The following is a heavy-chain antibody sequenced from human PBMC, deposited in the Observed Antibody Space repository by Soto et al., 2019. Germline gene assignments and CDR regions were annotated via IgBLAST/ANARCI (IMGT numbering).Heavy chain of an antibody. V-gene: IGHV3-9*01. D-gene: IGHD6-19*01. CDR2: ISWNSGNI. CDR3: AKDRGSSGWYPFDY. J-gene: IGHJ4*02. Sequence: DAQLVESGGGLVQPGRSLTLSCAASGFTFDDYAMHWVRQAPGKGLEWVSGISWNSGNIGYADSVKGRFTISRDNAKNSLYLQMNSLRAEDTALYYCAKDRGSSGWYPFDYWGQGTLVTVSS. CDR1: GFTFDDYA.